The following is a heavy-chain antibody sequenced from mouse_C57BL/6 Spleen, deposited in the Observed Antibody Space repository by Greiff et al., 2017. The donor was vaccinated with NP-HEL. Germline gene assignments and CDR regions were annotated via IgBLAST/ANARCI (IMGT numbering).Heavy chain of an antibody. Sequence: EVNLVESGGGLVKPGGSLKLSCAASGFTFSDYGMHWVRQAPEKGLEWVAYISSGSSTIYYADTVKGRFTISRDNAKNTLFLQMTSLRSEDTAMYYCARQIYYYGSSYDYFDYWGQGTTLTVSS. J-gene: IGHJ2*01. D-gene: IGHD1-1*01. CDR2: ISSGSSTI. CDR3: ARQIYYYGSSYDYFDY. CDR1: GFTFSDYG. V-gene: IGHV5-17*01.